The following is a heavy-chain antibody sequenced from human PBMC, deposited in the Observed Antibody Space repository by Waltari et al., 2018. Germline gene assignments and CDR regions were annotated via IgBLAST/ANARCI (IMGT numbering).Heavy chain of an antibody. J-gene: IGHJ5*02. D-gene: IGHD1-1*01. CDR1: GYTFIDHF. V-gene: IGHV1-2*06. Sequence: QEQLVQSGAEVKMPGASVKVSCKASGYTFIDHFLHWVRQAPGQGLEGQVRSHPTRGDAEVANDLQGRVTLTRDTSISTAYMELTGLRLDDTATYYCAKDWRVVTNQANWFDPWGQGTLVTVSS. CDR3: AKDWRVVTNQANWFDP. CDR2: SHPTRGDA.